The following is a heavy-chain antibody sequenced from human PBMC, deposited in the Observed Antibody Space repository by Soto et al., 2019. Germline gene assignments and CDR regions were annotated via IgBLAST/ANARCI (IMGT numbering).Heavy chain of an antibody. CDR2: IIASNGNT. CDR1: GGTFSSYT. V-gene: IGHV1-3*01. J-gene: IGHJ4*02. CDR3: ARPWGSYYDSSGYYLT. D-gene: IGHD3-22*01. Sequence: ASVTVSCQASGGTFSSYTISWVRQAPGQGLEWMGWIIASNGNTNYSQKFQGRVTITRDTSASTAYMELSSLRSEDTAVYYCARPWGSYYDSSGYYLTWGQGTLVTVSS.